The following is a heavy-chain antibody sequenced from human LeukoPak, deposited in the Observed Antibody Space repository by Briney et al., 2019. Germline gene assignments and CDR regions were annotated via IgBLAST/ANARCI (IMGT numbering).Heavy chain of an antibody. CDR2: IYYSGSP. CDR1: GGSISSYY. J-gene: IGHJ4*02. CDR3: ARANLPGYSLGPTLASYYFDY. Sequence: SETLSHTCTVSGGSISSYYWSWIRQPPGKGLEWIGYIYYSGSPNYNPSLKSRVTISVDPSKNQFSLKLSSVTAADTAVYYCARANLPGYSLGPTLASYYFDYWGQGTLVTVSS. D-gene: IGHD6-13*01. V-gene: IGHV4-59*12.